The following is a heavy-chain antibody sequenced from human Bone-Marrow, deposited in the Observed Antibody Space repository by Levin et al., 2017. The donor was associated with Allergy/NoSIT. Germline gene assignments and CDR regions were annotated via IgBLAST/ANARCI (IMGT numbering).Heavy chain of an antibody. CDR1: GFSFSDSV. D-gene: IGHD6-19*01. V-gene: IGHV1-58*02. Sequence: PPASVKVSCRASGFSFSDSVIQWVRQARGQRPEWIGWVVVDSGDTDYAQKFEDRVTITRDMSTRTAYMELYSLRSEDTAVYYCVADLAVAVHDVFDIWGQGTMVTVSS. CDR3: VADLAVAVHDVFDI. CDR2: VVVDSGDT. J-gene: IGHJ3*02.